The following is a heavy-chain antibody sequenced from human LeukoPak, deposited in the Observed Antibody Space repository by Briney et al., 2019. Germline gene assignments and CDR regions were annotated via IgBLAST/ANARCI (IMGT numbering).Heavy chain of an antibody. V-gene: IGHV3-74*01. J-gene: IGHJ4*02. CDR2: IAPDGSRT. CDR3: TMDTFGPRDY. CDR1: GFTVNVYW. D-gene: IGHD5-18*01. Sequence: GGSLRLSCVVSGFTVNVYWMHWVRQAPGGGLVWVSRIAPDGSRTDYADSVKGRFTISSDYAKNKVYLQLNSLRPEDTALYHCTMDTFGPRDYWGQGALVTVSS.